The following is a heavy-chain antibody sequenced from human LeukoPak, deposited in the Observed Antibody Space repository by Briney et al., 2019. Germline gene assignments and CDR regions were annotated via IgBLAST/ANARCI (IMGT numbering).Heavy chain of an antibody. CDR1: GFTVSSNE. J-gene: IGHJ4*02. CDR2: ISGGST. V-gene: IGHV3-38-3*01. Sequence: PGGSLRLSCAASGFTVSSNEMSWVRQAPGKGLEWVSSISGGSTYYADSVTGRFTISRDKSKNTLYLQMNSLRAEDTAVYYCAKSPEAIIPCSYFDYWGQGTLVTVSS. D-gene: IGHD3-3*01. CDR3: AKSPEAIIPCSYFDY.